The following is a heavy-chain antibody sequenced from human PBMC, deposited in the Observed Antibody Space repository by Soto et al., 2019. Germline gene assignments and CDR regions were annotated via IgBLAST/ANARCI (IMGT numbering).Heavy chain of an antibody. CDR2: ISGSGGST. Sequence: GGSLRLSCAASGFTFSSYAMSWVRQAPGKGLEWVSAISGSGGSTYYADSVKGRFTISRDNSKNTLYLQMNNLRAEDTAVYYCAKDQWSGYPLYYFDYWGQGTLVTVSS. CDR1: GFTFSSYA. CDR3: AKDQWSGYPLYYFDY. D-gene: IGHD3-3*01. J-gene: IGHJ4*02. V-gene: IGHV3-23*01.